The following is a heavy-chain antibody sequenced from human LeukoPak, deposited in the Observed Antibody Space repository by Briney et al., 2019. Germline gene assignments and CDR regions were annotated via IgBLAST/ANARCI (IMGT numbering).Heavy chain of an antibody. CDR1: GFTFSSYG. J-gene: IGHJ3*02. Sequence: SGGSLRLSCAASGFTFSSYGMHWVRQAPGKGLEWVSSISSSSSYIYYADSVKGRFTISRDNAKNSLYLQMNSLRAEDTAVYYCARPDEQQLVRDAFDIWGQGTMVTVSS. D-gene: IGHD6-13*01. CDR3: ARPDEQQLVRDAFDI. CDR2: ISSSSSYI. V-gene: IGHV3-21*01.